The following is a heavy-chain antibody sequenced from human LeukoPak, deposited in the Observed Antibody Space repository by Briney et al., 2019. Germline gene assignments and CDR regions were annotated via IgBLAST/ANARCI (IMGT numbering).Heavy chain of an antibody. V-gene: IGHV1-46*01. CDR3: ARGFYCGGDCYSFDY. CDR1: GYTFTSYY. D-gene: IGHD2-21*02. CDR2: INPGGGST. Sequence: GASVKVSCKASGYTFTSYYMHWVRQAPGQGLEWMGIINPGGGSTSYAQKFQGRVTMTRDMSTSTVYMELSSLRSEDTAVYYCARGFYCGGDCYSFDYWGQGTLVTVSS. J-gene: IGHJ4*02.